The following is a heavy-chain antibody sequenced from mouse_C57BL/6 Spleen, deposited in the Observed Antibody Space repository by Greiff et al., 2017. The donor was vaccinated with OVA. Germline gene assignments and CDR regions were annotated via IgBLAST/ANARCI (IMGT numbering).Heavy chain of an antibody. CDR2: IHPNSGST. D-gene: IGHD2-2*01. Sequence: QVHVKQPGAELVKPGASVKLSCKASGYTFTSYWMHWVKQRPGQGLEWIGMIHPNSGSTNYNEKFKSKATLTVDKSSSTAYMQLSSLTSEDSAVYDCARGIYDGYDGYAMDYWGQGTSVTVSS. CDR3: ARGIYDGYDGYAMDY. V-gene: IGHV1-64*01. CDR1: GYTFTSYW. J-gene: IGHJ4*01.